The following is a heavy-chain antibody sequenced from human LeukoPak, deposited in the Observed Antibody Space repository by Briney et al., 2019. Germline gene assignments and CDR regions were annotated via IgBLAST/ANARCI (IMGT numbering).Heavy chain of an antibody. CDR1: GDSVSRTSAA. V-gene: IGHV6-1*01. D-gene: IGHD1-26*01. J-gene: IGHJ3*01. Sequence: SRTLSLTCAISGDSVSRTSAAWSWIRQSPSRGLEWLGRTYYRCKWYNDYALSVESRVTINPDTSKNHFSLHLNSVTPEDTAVYFCARNSVSGTAGAANTFDLWGQGTMVTVFS. CDR2: TYYRCKWYN. CDR3: ARNSVSGTAGAANTFDL.